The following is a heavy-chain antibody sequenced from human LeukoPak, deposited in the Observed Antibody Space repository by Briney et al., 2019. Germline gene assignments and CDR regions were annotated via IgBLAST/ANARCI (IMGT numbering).Heavy chain of an antibody. CDR2: INHSGGT. CDR1: GGSISSYY. Sequence: PSETLSLTCTVSGGSISSYYWSWIRQPPGKGLEWIGEINHSGGTNYNPSLKSRVTISVDTSKNQFSLKLSSVTAADTAVYYCARGSVVAAAGNFDYWGQGTLVTVSS. J-gene: IGHJ4*02. CDR3: ARGSVVAAAGNFDY. D-gene: IGHD6-13*01. V-gene: IGHV4-34*01.